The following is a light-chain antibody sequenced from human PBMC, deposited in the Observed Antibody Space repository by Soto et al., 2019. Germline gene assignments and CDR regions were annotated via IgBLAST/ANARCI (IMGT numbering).Light chain of an antibody. J-gene: IGKJ3*01. Sequence: ELVLTQSPGTLSLSPGDGATLSCRASRSVSSDYLAWYQQKPGQAPRLLLYAASARATGIPDRFSGSGSGTDFTLTISRLEPEDFAVYYCQQYATSRFTFGPGTNVDIK. V-gene: IGKV3-20*01. CDR2: AAS. CDR3: QQYATSRFT. CDR1: RSVSSDY.